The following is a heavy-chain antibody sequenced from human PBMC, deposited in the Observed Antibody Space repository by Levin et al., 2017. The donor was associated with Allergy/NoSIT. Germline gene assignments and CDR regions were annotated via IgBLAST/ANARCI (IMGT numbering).Heavy chain of an antibody. CDR1: GFTFNNYW. CDR2: INSNGRST. D-gene: IGHD5-18*01. CDR3: ARGGVDTSMVC. Sequence: GESLKISCAASGFTFNNYWMHWVRRPPGKGLEWVSRINSNGRSTNYADSVRGRFTISRDNAKNTLFLQMNSLGAEDTAIYYCARGGVDTSMVCWGQGTLVTVSS. V-gene: IGHV3-74*01. J-gene: IGHJ4*02.